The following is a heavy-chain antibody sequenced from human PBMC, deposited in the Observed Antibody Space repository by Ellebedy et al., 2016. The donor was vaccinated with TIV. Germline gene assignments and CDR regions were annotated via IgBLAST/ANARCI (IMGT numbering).Heavy chain of an antibody. CDR1: GDSITTGSYY. CDR2: IYYIGST. CDR3: AGPGATRLDAFDI. Sequence: GSLRLXCTVSGDSITTGSYYWGWIRQAQGQGRVWIMSIYYIGSTYSNPSLKTRVTISVGTFNNQFSLKLRSVTAADTAIYYCAGPGATRLDAFDIWGQGTMVYVSS. V-gene: IGHV4-39*07. D-gene: IGHD1-26*01. J-gene: IGHJ3*02.